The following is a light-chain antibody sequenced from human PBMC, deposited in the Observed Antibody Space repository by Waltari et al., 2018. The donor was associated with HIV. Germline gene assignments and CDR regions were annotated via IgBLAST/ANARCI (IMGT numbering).Light chain of an antibody. CDR1: QGVRDD. Sequence: DIQMTQSPSSLSASVGDTVTITCRATQGVRDDLGWYHQKPGQAPKRLIYAASNLQSGVPPRFSGSGSETYFTLTITGLHPEDFGIYYCLQHNSYPFITLGQGTRLE. CDR3: LQHNSYPFIT. V-gene: IGKV1-17*01. CDR2: AAS. J-gene: IGKJ5*01.